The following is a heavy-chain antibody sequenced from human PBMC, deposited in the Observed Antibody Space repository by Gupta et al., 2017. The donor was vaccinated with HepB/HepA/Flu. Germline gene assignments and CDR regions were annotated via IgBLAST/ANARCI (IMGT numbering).Heavy chain of an antibody. CDR2: INHSGST. Sequence: QVQLQQWGAGLLKPSETLSLTCAVYGGSFSGYYWSWIRQPPGKGLEWIGEINHSGSTNYNPSLKSRVTISVDTSKNQFSLKLSSVTAADTVVYYCARRKITIFGVVLNWFDPWGQGTLVTVSS. D-gene: IGHD3-3*01. CDR1: GGSFSGYY. V-gene: IGHV4-34*01. CDR3: ARRKITIFGVVLNWFDP. J-gene: IGHJ5*02.